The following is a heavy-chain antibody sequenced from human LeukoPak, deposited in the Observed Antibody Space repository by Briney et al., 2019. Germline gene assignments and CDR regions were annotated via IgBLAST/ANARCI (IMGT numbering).Heavy chain of an antibody. J-gene: IGHJ4*02. CDR1: GYTFTGYY. Sequence: VASVKVSCKASGYTFTGYYMHWVRQAPGQGLEWMGWINPNSGATNYAQKFQGRVTMTRDTSITTAYMELSRLTSDDTAVYYCASVRSPITVTTYSPYDYWGQGTLVTVSS. V-gene: IGHV1-2*02. D-gene: IGHD4-11*01. CDR2: INPNSGAT. CDR3: ASVRSPITVTTYSPYDY.